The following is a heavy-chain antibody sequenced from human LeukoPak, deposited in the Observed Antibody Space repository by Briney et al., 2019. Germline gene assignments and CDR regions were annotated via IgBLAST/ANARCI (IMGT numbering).Heavy chain of an antibody. Sequence: PSETLSLTCTVSGGSISSGDYYWSWIRQPPGKGLEWIGEINHSGSTNYNPSLKSRVTISVDTSKNQFSLKLSSVTAADTAVYYCARVRASMVRGARHYYYYGMDVWGQGITVTVSS. CDR2: INHSGST. J-gene: IGHJ6*02. V-gene: IGHV4-39*07. CDR3: ARVRASMVRGARHYYYYGMDV. D-gene: IGHD3-10*01. CDR1: GGSISSGDYY.